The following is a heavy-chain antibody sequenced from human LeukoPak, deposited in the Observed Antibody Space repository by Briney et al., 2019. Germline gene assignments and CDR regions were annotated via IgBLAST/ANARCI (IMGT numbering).Heavy chain of an antibody. Sequence: SVKLSCKASGVTFSSYTISWVRQAPGQGHEWIGRIIPILGIANYAQKIQGRVTITADKSTSTAYLELSSVRSEDTAVYYCARGGVGPNRFDYWGRGTLVTVSS. CDR3: ARGGVGPNRFDY. CDR1: GVTFSSYT. J-gene: IGHJ4*02. CDR2: IIPILGIA. V-gene: IGHV1-69*02. D-gene: IGHD3-16*01.